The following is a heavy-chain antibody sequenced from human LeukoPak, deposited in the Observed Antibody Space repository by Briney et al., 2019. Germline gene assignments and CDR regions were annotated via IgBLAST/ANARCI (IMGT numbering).Heavy chain of an antibody. V-gene: IGHV3-66*01. CDR1: GFTVSSNY. CDR2: IYSGGST. D-gene: IGHD2-2*01. Sequence: GGSLRLSCAASGFTVSSNYMSWVRQAPGKGLEWVSVIYSGGSTYYADSVKGRFTISRDNSKNTLFLQMGSLRAEDMAVYYCAREEYCSSTSCPYGNAFDIWGQGTMVTVSS. CDR3: AREEYCSSTSCPYGNAFDI. J-gene: IGHJ3*02.